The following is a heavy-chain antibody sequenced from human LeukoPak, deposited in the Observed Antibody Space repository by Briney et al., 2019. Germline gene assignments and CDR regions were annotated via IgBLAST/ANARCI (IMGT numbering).Heavy chain of an antibody. CDR1: GFTFSSYG. V-gene: IGHV3-33*01. CDR2: IWYDGSNK. J-gene: IGHJ6*02. Sequence: GGSLRLSCAASGFTFSSYGLHWVRQAPGKGLEWVAVIWYDGSNKYYADSVKGRFTISRDNSKNTLYLQMNSLRAEDTAVYYCARGRRTWPNSLLNYGMDVWGQGTTVTVSS. CDR3: ARGRRTWPNSLLNYGMDV. D-gene: IGHD2/OR15-2a*01.